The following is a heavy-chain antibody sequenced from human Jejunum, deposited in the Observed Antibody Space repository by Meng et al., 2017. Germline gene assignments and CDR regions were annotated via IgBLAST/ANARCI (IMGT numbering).Heavy chain of an antibody. D-gene: IGHD6-19*01. V-gene: IGHV3-9*01. CDR1: GFTFDDYA. Sequence: GGSLRLSCIASGFTFDDYAMHWVRQAPGKGLEWVSSISWHGGSRGYADSVKGRFTISRDIFKNTLSLQLNSLRAEDTAVYYCARSVSSGWYYFDYWGQGTLVTVSS. J-gene: IGHJ4*02. CDR2: ISWHGGSR. CDR3: ARSVSSGWYYFDY.